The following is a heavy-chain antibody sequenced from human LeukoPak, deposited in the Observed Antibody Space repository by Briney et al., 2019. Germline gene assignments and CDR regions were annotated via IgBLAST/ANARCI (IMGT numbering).Heavy chain of an antibody. D-gene: IGHD3-10*01. CDR2: ISYDGSNK. Sequence: SGGSLRLSCAASGFTFSSYAMHWVRQAPGKGLEWVAVISYDGSNKYYADSVKGRFTISRDNAKNSLYLQMNSLRAEDSALYYCAKDESRVRGIIRDAFDLWGQGTMVSVSS. CDR1: GFTFSSYA. J-gene: IGHJ3*01. CDR3: AKDESRVRGIIRDAFDL. V-gene: IGHV3-30*04.